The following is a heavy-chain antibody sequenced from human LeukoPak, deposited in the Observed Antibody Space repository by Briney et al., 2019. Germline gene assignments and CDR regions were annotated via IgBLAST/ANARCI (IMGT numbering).Heavy chain of an antibody. V-gene: IGHV3-30*18. CDR3: AKSITMVRGVIILEDAFDI. D-gene: IGHD3-10*01. J-gene: IGHJ3*02. Sequence: PGRSLRLSCAASGFTFSSYGMHWVRQAPGKGLEWVAVISYDGSNKYYADSVKGRFTISRDNSKNTLYLQMNSLRAEDTAVYYCAKSITMVRGVIILEDAFDIWGQGIMVTVSS. CDR1: GFTFSSYG. CDR2: ISYDGSNK.